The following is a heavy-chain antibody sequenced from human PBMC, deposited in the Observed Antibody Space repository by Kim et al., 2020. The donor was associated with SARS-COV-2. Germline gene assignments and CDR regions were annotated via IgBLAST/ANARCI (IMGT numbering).Heavy chain of an antibody. D-gene: IGHD2-8*02. V-gene: IGHV3-49*04. J-gene: IGHJ6*02. Sequence: GGSLRLSCTASGFTFGDYAMSWVRQAPGKGLEWVGFIRSKAYGGTTEYAASVKGRFTISRDDSKSIAYLQMNSLKTEDTAVYYCTRDRTVADPFDYYYYGMDVWGQGTTVTVSS. CDR3: TRDRTVADPFDYYYYGMDV. CDR2: IRSKAYGGTT. CDR1: GFTFGDYA.